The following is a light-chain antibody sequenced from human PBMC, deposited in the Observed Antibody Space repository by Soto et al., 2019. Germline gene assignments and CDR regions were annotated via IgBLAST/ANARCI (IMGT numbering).Light chain of an antibody. V-gene: IGKV3-15*01. CDR2: GAS. Sequence: EIVMTQSRATLSVSKGERATLSCSSSQSVNSNLAWYQQKPGQAPRLLIYGASSRATGIPARFSGSGSGTEFTLTITSLQSEDFALYYCQQDNNWPPLTFGGGTKVDI. J-gene: IGKJ4*01. CDR3: QQDNNWPPLT. CDR1: QSVNSN.